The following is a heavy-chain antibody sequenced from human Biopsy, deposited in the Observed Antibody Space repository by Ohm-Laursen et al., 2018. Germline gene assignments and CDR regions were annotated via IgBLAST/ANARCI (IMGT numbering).Heavy chain of an antibody. CDR3: ARDPRYGYGSYFDY. Sequence: ASVKVSCKASGGTFRNYAISWVRQAPGQGLEWMGWINPNSGVTNYAQRFQGRVTMTRDTSISTAYMELSRLRSDDTAVYYCARDPRYGYGSYFDYWGQGTLVAVSS. J-gene: IGHJ4*02. D-gene: IGHD3-10*01. CDR2: INPNSGVT. CDR1: GGTFRNYA. V-gene: IGHV1-2*02.